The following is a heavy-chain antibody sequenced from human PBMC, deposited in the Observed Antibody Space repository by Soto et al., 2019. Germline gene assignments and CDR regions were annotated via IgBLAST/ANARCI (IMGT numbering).Heavy chain of an antibody. CDR2: TIPMFGTT. J-gene: IGHJ6*02. CDR3: ARGAITVFGVVVGSMDV. Sequence: QEQLVQSGAEVKKPGSSLKVSCKATGGTFNNYGISWVRQAPGQELEWMGGTIPMFGTTEYAQKFQGRVTITGDKATRTVYMELTSLKFEDTAVYFCARGAITVFGVVVGSMDVWGQGTKVTVSS. CDR1: GGTFNNYG. V-gene: IGHV1-69*06. D-gene: IGHD3-3*01.